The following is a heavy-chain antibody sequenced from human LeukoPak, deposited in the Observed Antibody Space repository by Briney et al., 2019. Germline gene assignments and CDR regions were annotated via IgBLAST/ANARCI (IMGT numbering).Heavy chain of an antibody. Sequence: ASVKVSCKASGYTFTGYYMHWVRQAPGQGLEWMGWINPNSGGTNYAQKFQGRVTKTRDTSISTAYMELSRLRSDDTAVYYCARDARYSSSWYLLGWFDPWGQGTLVTVSS. J-gene: IGHJ5*02. V-gene: IGHV1-2*02. CDR1: GYTFTGYY. CDR3: ARDARYSSSWYLLGWFDP. CDR2: INPNSGGT. D-gene: IGHD6-13*01.